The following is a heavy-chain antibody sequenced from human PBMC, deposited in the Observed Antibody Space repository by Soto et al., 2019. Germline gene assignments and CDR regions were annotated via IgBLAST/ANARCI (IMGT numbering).Heavy chain of an antibody. D-gene: IGHD3-16*01. Sequence: EVQLVESGGGWVQPGGSLRLSCAASGFTFSDHYMDWVRQAPGKGLEWVGRTRNKANSYTTEYAASVKGRFTISRDDSKNSLYLQMNSLKTEDTAVYYCASGLRRGSTLDYWGQGTLVTVSS. CDR2: TRNKANSYTT. CDR1: GFTFSDHY. V-gene: IGHV3-72*01. J-gene: IGHJ4*02. CDR3: ASGLRRGSTLDY.